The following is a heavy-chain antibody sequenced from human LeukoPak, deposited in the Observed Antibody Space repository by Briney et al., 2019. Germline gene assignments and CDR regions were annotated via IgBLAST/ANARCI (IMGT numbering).Heavy chain of an antibody. D-gene: IGHD2-15*01. Sequence: GASVKVSCKASGFTFTSYYMHWVRQAPGQGLEWMGIINPSGASTTYAQKFQGRITMTRDTSTSTVYMELSSLRSEDTAVYYCARDRGSCYVPTYYYYYGMDVWGQGTTVTVSS. J-gene: IGHJ6*02. CDR3: ARDRGSCYVPTYYYYYGMDV. V-gene: IGHV1-46*01. CDR2: INPSGAST. CDR1: GFTFTSYY.